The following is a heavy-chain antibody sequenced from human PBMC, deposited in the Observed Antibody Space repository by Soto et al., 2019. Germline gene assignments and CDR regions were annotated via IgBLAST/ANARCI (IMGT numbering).Heavy chain of an antibody. Sequence: QLQLQESGPGLVKPSETLSLTCTVSGGSISSSSYSWGWIRQPPGKGLEWIGSIYYSWSTYYNPSHKSRVTISVDTYKNHFALKLSSVNGADTAVYYCARPTQVDAVAAPGAFDIWGQGTMVTVSS. J-gene: IGHJ3*02. V-gene: IGHV4-39*01. D-gene: IGHD6-19*01. CDR2: IYYSWST. CDR1: GGSISSSSYS. CDR3: ARPTQVDAVAAPGAFDI.